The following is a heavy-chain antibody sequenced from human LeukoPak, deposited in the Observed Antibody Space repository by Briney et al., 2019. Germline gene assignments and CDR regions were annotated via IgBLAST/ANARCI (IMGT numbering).Heavy chain of an antibody. CDR1: GYTFTNYF. CDR2: INPSGGST. Sequence: GASVKVSCKASGYTFTNYFMHWVRQAPGQGLEWMGIINPSGGSTSYAQKFQGRVTLTRDTSTSTAYMELSSLRSEDTAVYYCARDAFLSGPLSPVDYWGQGSLVTVSS. V-gene: IGHV1-46*01. J-gene: IGHJ4*02. CDR3: ARDAFLSGPLSPVDY. D-gene: IGHD1-26*01.